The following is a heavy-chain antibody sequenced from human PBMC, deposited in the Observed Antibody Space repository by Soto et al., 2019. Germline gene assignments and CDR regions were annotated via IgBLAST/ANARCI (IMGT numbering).Heavy chain of an antibody. CDR1: GFTLSSYD. CDR3: AGGGGYYESSDDYSFRNWFDP. J-gene: IGHJ5*02. CDR2: IWYNGNNE. Sequence: QVQLVESGGGVVQPGKSLRLSCAASGFTLSSYDMHWVRQAPGKGLEWVAGIWYNGNNEYYGDSVKGRFTISRDNSKKPVFREMKSLVAEETAVYFCAGGGGYYESSDDYSFRNWFDPWGQGTLVTVSS. V-gene: IGHV3-33*01. D-gene: IGHD3-22*01.